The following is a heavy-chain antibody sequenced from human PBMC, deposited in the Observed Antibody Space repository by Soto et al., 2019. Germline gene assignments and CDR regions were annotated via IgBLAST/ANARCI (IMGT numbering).Heavy chain of an antibody. CDR2: ITYDGSNK. D-gene: IGHD3-10*01. Sequence: QVQLVESGGGVVQPGRSLRLSCAASGFTFSSYGMHWVRQAPGKGLEWVGVITYDGSNKFYADSVKGRFTISRENSKNTLYLQMNSLRAEDAAVYYCAKDWRESLPCDAFDIWGQGTMVTVSS. J-gene: IGHJ3*02. V-gene: IGHV3-30*18. CDR3: AKDWRESLPCDAFDI. CDR1: GFTFSSYG.